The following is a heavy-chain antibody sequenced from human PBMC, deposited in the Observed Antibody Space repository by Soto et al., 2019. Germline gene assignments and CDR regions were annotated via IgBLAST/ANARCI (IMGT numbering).Heavy chain of an antibody. CDR3: AREGPLSGTGPFDI. Sequence: PGGSLRLSCAASGFIFIDHGMHWVRQAPCKGLEWVTVVWADGHKKFYADSVKGRFTVSGDNSRNTVDLEMNSLRAEDTAMYYCAREGPLSGTGPFDIWGQGTMVTVS. D-gene: IGHD6-13*01. CDR2: VWADGHKK. J-gene: IGHJ3*02. CDR1: GFIFIDHG. V-gene: IGHV3-33*01.